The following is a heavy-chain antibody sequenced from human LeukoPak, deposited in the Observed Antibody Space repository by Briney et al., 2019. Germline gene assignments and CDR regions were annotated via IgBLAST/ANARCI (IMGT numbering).Heavy chain of an antibody. CDR3: ARPLRSGYYYNAFDI. Sequence: SVKVSCKASGGTFSSYAISWVRQAPGQGLEWMGRIIPIFGTASYAQKFQGRVTIATDESTSTAYMELSSLRSEDTAVYYCARPLRSGYYYNAFDIWGQGTMVTVSS. D-gene: IGHD3-22*01. CDR2: IIPIFGTA. CDR1: GGTFSSYA. V-gene: IGHV1-69*05. J-gene: IGHJ3*02.